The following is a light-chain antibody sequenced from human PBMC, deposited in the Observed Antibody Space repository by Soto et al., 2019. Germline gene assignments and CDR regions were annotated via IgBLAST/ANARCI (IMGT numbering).Light chain of an antibody. CDR2: KAS. V-gene: IGKV1-5*03. Sequence: DIQMTQSPSTLSASVGDRVTITCRASQSISTWLAWYQQEPGKAPKLLIHKASSLQSGVPSRFSGSGSGTAFTLTISSLHPDDFATYDCQQYNSYSPTFGQGTRVEIK. J-gene: IGKJ1*01. CDR3: QQYNSYSPT. CDR1: QSISTW.